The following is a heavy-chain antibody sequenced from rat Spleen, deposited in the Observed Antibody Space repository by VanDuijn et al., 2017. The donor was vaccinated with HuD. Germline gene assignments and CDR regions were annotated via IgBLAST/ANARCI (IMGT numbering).Heavy chain of an antibody. V-gene: IGHV5-20*01. CDR3: TTGIYGVWFAY. Sequence: EVQLVESDGGLVQPGRSLKLSCAASGFNFSDYYMAWVRQAPTKGLEWVATINYDGSRTDYRDSVKGRFTISRNNPKGTLYLQMDSLRSEDTATYYCTTGIYGVWFAYWGQGTLVTVSS. D-gene: IGHD4-1*01. CDR1: GFNFSDYY. CDR2: INYDGSRT. J-gene: IGHJ3*01.